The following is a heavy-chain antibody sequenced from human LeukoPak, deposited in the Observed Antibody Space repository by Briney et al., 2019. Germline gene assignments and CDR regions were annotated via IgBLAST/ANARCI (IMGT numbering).Heavy chain of an antibody. V-gene: IGHV1-18*01. D-gene: IGHD3-10*01. CDR2: ISAYNGNT. CDR3: ARAGGYYGSGSYHYYGMDV. Sequence: ASVKVSCKASGYTFTSYGISWVRQAPGQGLEWMGWISAYNGNTNYAQKLQGRVTMTTDTSTSTAYMELRSLRSDDTAVYYCARAGGYYGSGSYHYYGMDVWGQGTTVTVSS. J-gene: IGHJ6*02. CDR1: GYTFTSYG.